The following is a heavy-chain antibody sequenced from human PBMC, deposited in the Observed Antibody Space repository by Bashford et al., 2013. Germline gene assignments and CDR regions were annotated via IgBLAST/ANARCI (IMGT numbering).Heavy chain of an antibody. V-gene: IGHV4-31*03. CDR3: AREEGYYDFWSGYLGEYYYYGMDV. D-gene: IGHD3-3*01. Sequence: LSLTCTVSGGSISSGGYYWSWIRQHPGKGLEWIGYIYYSGSTYYNPSLKSRITINPDTSKNQFSLQVNSVTPEDTAVYYCAREEGYYDFWSGYLGEYYYYGMDVWGQGTTVTVSS. CDR2: IYYSGST. J-gene: IGHJ6*02. CDR1: GGSISSGGYY.